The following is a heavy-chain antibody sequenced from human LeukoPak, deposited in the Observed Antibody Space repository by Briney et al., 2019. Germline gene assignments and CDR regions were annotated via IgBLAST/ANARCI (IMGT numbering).Heavy chain of an antibody. CDR1: GFTFSSYG. V-gene: IGHV3-30*18. Sequence: GGSLRLSCAASGFTFSSYGMHWVRQAPGKGLEWVAVISYDGSNKYYADSVKGRFTISRDNSKNTLYLQMNSLRAEDTAVYYCAKAKSGSYENWGQGTQVTVSS. CDR2: ISYDGSNK. D-gene: IGHD1-26*01. J-gene: IGHJ4*02. CDR3: AKAKSGSYEN.